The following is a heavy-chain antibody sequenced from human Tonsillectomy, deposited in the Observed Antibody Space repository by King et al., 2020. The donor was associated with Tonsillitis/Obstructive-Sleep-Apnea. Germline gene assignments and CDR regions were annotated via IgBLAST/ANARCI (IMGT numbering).Heavy chain of an antibody. D-gene: IGHD5-18*01. CDR1: GGSFSGYY. CDR2: INHSGST. CDR3: ARGWGSSYPTYRSDY. V-gene: IGHV4-34*01. J-gene: IGHJ4*02. Sequence: QLQQWGAGLLKPSETLSLTCAVYGGSFSGYYWSWIRQPPGKGLEWIGEINHSGSTNYNPSHKSRVTISVDTSKNQFSLKLSSVTAADTAVYYCARGWGSSYPTYRSDYWGQGTLVTVSS.